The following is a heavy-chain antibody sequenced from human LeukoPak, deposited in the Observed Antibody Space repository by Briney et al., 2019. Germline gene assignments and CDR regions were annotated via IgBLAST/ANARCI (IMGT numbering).Heavy chain of an antibody. D-gene: IGHD3-3*01. CDR3: TRTAGVGGHWHFDV. CDR1: GFTFSSYS. Sequence: GGSLRLSCAASGFTFSSYSMNWVRQAPGKGLEWVSSISSSSSYIYYADSVKGRFTISRDNAKNSLYLQMNSLRAEDTAVYYCTRTAGVGGHWHFDVWGRGTVVTVSS. J-gene: IGHJ2*01. CDR2: ISSSSSYI. V-gene: IGHV3-21*01.